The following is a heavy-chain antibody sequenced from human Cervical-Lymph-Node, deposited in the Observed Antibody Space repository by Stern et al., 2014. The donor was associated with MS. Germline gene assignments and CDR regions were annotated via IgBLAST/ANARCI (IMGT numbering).Heavy chain of an antibody. D-gene: IGHD1-26*01. Sequence: QVQLQESGPGLVKPSGTLSLTCAVSGGSISSSNWWSWVRQPPGKGLEWIGEIYHSGSTNYNPSLKRRVTISVDKSKTQFSLKLSSVTAADTAVYYCARDDVGRRDAFDIWGQGTMVTVSS. V-gene: IGHV4-4*02. CDR1: GGSISSSNW. CDR2: IYHSGST. J-gene: IGHJ3*02. CDR3: ARDDVGRRDAFDI.